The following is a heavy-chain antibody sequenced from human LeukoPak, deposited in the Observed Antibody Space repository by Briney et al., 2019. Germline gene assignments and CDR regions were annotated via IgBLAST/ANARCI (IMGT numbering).Heavy chain of an antibody. J-gene: IGHJ4*02. D-gene: IGHD2-2*01. CDR2: ISAGGGST. CDR3: AKSKGGASSTPYFDS. V-gene: IGHV3-23*01. CDR1: GFTFSRNA. Sequence: GGSLRLSCAASGFTFSRNAMAWVRQAPGKGLEWVSGISAGGGSTYYADSVQGRFSISRDASNNTVHLQMNSLRAKDTAVYYCAKSKGGASSTPYFDSWGQGTLVTVSS.